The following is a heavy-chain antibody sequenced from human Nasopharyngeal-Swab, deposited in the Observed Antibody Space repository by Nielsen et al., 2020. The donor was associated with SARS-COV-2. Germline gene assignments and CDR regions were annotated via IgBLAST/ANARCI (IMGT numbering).Heavy chain of an antibody. Sequence: SQTLSLTCAISGDSVSSNNAAWNWIRQSPSRGLEWLGRTYYRSKWYNEYAASVKSRVTINPDTSKNQIPLQVNSMTAEDTAVYYCARRQMGAHAFDIWGQGTMVPVSS. D-gene: IGHD3-16*01. J-gene: IGHJ3*02. V-gene: IGHV6-1*01. CDR3: ARRQMGAHAFDI. CDR1: GDSVSSNNAA. CDR2: TYYRSKWYN.